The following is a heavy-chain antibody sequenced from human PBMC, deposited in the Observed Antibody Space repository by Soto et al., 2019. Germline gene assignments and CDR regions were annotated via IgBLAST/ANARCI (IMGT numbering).Heavy chain of an antibody. CDR2: IIPIFGTA. J-gene: IGHJ6*02. CDR1: GGTFSSYA. D-gene: IGHD4-17*01. CDR3: ARGGGMTTVTTGYYYYGMDV. Sequence: QVQLVQSGAEVKKPGSSVKVSCKASGGTFSSYAISWVRQAPGQGLEWMGGIIPIFGTANYAQKFQGRVTITADESTSTGYMELSSLISEDTAVYYCARGGGMTTVTTGYYYYGMDVWGQGTTVTVSS. V-gene: IGHV1-69*01.